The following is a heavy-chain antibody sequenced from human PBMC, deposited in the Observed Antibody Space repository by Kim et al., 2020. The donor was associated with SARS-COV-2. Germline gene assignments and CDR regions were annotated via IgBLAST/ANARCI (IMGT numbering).Heavy chain of an antibody. CDR3: ARGDSSSTYYYYGMDV. V-gene: IGHV1-46*01. Sequence: ASVKVSCKASGYTFTSYYMHWVRQAPGQGLEWMGIINPSGGSTSYAQKFQGRVTMTRDTSTSTVYMELSSLRSEDTAVYYCARGDSSSTYYYYGMDVWGQGTTVTVSS. CDR1: GYTFTSYY. D-gene: IGHD6-13*01. J-gene: IGHJ6*02. CDR2: INPSGGST.